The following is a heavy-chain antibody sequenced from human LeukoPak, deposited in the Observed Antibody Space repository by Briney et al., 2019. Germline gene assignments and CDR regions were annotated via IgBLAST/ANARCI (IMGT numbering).Heavy chain of an antibody. CDR3: ARDYYGTPPLDY. J-gene: IGHJ4*02. CDR1: GYTFSSYG. Sequence: ASVKVSCKASGYTFSSYGISWVRQALGQGLEWMGWISASDGDTNYAQKLQGRVTMTTDTSTSTAYMELRSLRSDDTAVYFCARDYYGTPPLDYWGQGTLVTVSS. CDR2: ISASDGDT. V-gene: IGHV1-18*01. D-gene: IGHD3-10*01.